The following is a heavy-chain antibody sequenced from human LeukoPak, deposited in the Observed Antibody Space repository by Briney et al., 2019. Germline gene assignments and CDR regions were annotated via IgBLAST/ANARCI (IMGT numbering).Heavy chain of an antibody. V-gene: IGHV1-18*01. Sequence: ASVKVSCKASGYTFTSYGISWVRQAPGQGLEWMGWISAYNGNTNYAQKLQGRVTMTTDTSTSTAYMELRSLRSDDTAVYYRARGQLLRYFDWFHFDYWGQGTLVTVSS. CDR3: ARGQLLRYFDWFHFDY. CDR2: ISAYNGNT. D-gene: IGHD3-9*01. J-gene: IGHJ4*02. CDR1: GYTFTSYG.